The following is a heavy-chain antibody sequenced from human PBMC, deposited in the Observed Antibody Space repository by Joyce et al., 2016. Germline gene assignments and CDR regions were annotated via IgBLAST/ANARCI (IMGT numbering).Heavy chain of an antibody. Sequence: EVQLVESGGGLVRPGGSLRLSCAASGFTFNNDWMYWVRQAPGKGLELLGRIKSKTEGGTTDYAEPVKGRFIILRDDSKNTLYLQMNSLKTEDTAVYFCATSDFWSGYSIDYYYSGLDVWGQGTTVSVFS. CDR3: ATSDFWSGYSIDYYYSGLDV. J-gene: IGHJ6*02. CDR2: IKSKTEGGTT. CDR1: GFTFNNDW. D-gene: IGHD3-3*01. V-gene: IGHV3-15*01.